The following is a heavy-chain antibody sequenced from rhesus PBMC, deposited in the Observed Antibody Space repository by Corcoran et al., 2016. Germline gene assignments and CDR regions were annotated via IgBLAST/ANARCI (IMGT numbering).Heavy chain of an antibody. CDR1: GGSIRGGSG. CDR2: IYSSRGNN. CDR3: ARDRDNWNYFDY. Sequence: QVQLQESRPGLLKPSETLSLTCAASGGSIRGGSGWCLPRPPPGKGLGWVGSIYSSRGNNYNNPSLKSRVTISTDTSKNQFSLKVSLVTAADTAVYYCARDRDNWNYFDYWGQGVLVTVSS. J-gene: IGHJ4*01. V-gene: IGHV4S7*01. D-gene: IGHD1-26*01.